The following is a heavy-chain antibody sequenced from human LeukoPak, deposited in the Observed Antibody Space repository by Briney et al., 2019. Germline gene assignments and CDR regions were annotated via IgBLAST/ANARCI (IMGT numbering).Heavy chain of an antibody. CDR3: AKTYYYDSSGYYYGGDYFDY. D-gene: IGHD3-22*01. CDR2: IIGSGAST. J-gene: IGHJ4*02. V-gene: IGHV3-23*01. CDR1: GFTFSSYA. Sequence: GGSLRLSCAASGFTFSSYAMSWVRQAPGKGLEWVSAIIGSGASTYYADSVKGRFTISRDNSKNTLYLQMNSLRAEDTAVYCCAKTYYYDSSGYYYGGDYFDYWGQGTLVTVSS.